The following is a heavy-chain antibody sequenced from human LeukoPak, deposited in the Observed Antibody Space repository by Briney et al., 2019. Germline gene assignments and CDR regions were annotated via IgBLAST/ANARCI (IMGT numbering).Heavy chain of an antibody. CDR3: ARNCNSAFD. V-gene: IGHV3-11*04. CDR1: GFTFSDYY. CDR2: ISSSGSTR. J-gene: IGHJ4*02. D-gene: IGHD1-7*01. Sequence: GGSLRLSCAASGFTFSDYYMSWIRQAPGKRLEWVSYISSSGSTRHYADSVKGRFTISRDSAKKSLYMQMNSLAAEDTAVYYCARNCNSAFDWGQGTLVTVSS.